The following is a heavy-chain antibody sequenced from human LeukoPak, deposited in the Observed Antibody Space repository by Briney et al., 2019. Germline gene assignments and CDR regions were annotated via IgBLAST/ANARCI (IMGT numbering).Heavy chain of an antibody. V-gene: IGHV4-4*09. J-gene: IGHJ3*02. D-gene: IGHD3-10*02. CDR3: ARHVSAFDI. CDR1: GGSISTYC. Sequence: SETLSLTCAVSGGSISTYCWSWIRQPPGKGLEWIGYIYTSGSTNYNPSLKSRVTISVDTSKNQFSLKLSSVTAADTAVYYCARHVSAFDIWGQGTMVTVSS. CDR2: IYTSGST.